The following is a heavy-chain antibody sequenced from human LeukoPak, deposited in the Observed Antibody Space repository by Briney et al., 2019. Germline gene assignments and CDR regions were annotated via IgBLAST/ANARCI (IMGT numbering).Heavy chain of an antibody. V-gene: IGHV4-59*01. CDR3: ARDYGGNHYGMDV. Sequence: SETLSLTCTVSGGSISSYYWSWIRQPPGKGLEWIGYIYYSGSTNYNPSLKSRVTISVDTSKNQFSLKLSSVTAADTAVYYCARDYGGNHYGMDVWGQGTTVTVSS. D-gene: IGHD4-23*01. CDR1: GGSISSYY. CDR2: IYYSGST. J-gene: IGHJ6*02.